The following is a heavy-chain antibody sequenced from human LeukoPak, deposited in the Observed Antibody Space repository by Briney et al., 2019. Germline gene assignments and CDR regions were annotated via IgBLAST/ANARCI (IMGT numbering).Heavy chain of an antibody. CDR3: ARDYCSSTSCLFDY. J-gene: IGHJ4*02. CDR2: INPNSGDT. D-gene: IGHD2-2*01. V-gene: IGHV1-2*06. Sequence: GASVKVSCKASGYTFTGYHMHWVRQAPGQGLEWIGRINPNSGDTNYAQKFQGRVTMTRDTSISTAYMELSRLTSDDTAVYYCARDYCSSTSCLFDYWGQGTLVTVSS. CDR1: GYTFTGYH.